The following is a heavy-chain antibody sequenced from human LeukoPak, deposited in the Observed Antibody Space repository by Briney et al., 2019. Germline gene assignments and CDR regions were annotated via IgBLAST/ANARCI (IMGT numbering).Heavy chain of an antibody. CDR2: ISSSSSHI. CDR3: ARVDYSSGWYGFDY. J-gene: IGHJ4*02. Sequence: GGSLRLSCAASGSTFSSYSMNWVRQAPGKGLEWVSSISSSSSHIYYADSVKGRFTISRDNAKNSLYLQMNSLRAEDTAVYYCARVDYSSGWYGFDYWGQGTLVTVSS. V-gene: IGHV3-21*01. CDR1: GSTFSSYS. D-gene: IGHD6-19*01.